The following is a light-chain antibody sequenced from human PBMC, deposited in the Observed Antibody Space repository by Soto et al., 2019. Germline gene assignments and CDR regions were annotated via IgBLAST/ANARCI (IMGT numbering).Light chain of an antibody. V-gene: IGKV3-20*01. Sequence: EIVLTQSPGTLSLSPGDRATLPCRASQRVSASYLAWYHQKPGQAPRLLIFCASARATGIPDRCSGSGSGTEFTLTSDSLEHEDFAMYYCQQYSGSPSTFGQGTKVDIK. CDR1: QRVSASY. CDR2: CAS. J-gene: IGKJ1*01. CDR3: QQYSGSPST.